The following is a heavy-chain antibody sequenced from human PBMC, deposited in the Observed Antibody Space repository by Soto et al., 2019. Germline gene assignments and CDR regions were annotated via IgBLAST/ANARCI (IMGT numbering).Heavy chain of an antibody. J-gene: IGHJ5*02. V-gene: IGHV3-64D*06. D-gene: IGHD6-13*01. Sequence: PVGSLRLSCSASGFTFSSYAMHWVRQAPGKGLEYVSAISSNGGSTYYADSVKGRFTISRDNSKNTLYLQMSSLRAEDTAVYYCVKDLKIAAATIRNPWGQGTLVTVSS. CDR2: ISSNGGST. CDR3: VKDLKIAAATIRNP. CDR1: GFTFSSYA.